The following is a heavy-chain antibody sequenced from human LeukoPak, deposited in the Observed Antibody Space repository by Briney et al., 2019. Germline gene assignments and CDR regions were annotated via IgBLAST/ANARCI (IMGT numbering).Heavy chain of an antibody. J-gene: IGHJ4*02. Sequence: PGGSLRPSCAASGFTFDDYGMTWVRQAPGKGLEWVSRINTDGSSTYYADSVKGRFTISRDNAKNTLYLQMNSLRAEDTAVYYCARVSTTLTGWGQGTLVTVSS. CDR1: GFTFDDYG. CDR2: INTDGSST. D-gene: IGHD1-14*01. V-gene: IGHV3-74*01. CDR3: ARVSTTLTG.